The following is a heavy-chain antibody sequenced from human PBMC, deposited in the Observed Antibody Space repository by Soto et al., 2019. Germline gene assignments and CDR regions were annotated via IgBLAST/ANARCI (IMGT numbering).Heavy chain of an antibody. Sequence: ASVKVSCKASGYTFTSYGISWVRQAPGQGLEWMGIINPSGGSTSYAQKFQGRVTMTRDTSTSTVYMELSSLRSEDTAVYYCARDSFQDYYDSSGYLDYFDYWGQGTLVTVSS. V-gene: IGHV1-46*01. CDR2: INPSGGST. D-gene: IGHD3-22*01. J-gene: IGHJ4*02. CDR1: GYTFTSYG. CDR3: ARDSFQDYYDSSGYLDYFDY.